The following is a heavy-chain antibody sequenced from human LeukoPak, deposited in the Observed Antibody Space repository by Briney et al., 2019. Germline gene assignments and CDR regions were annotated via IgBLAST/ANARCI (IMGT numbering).Heavy chain of an antibody. D-gene: IGHD3-16*01. CDR1: GGTFSSYT. Sequence: ASVKVSCKASGGTFSSYTISWVRQAPGQGLEWMGRIIPILGVANYAQKFQGRVTITADKSTSTAYMELSSLRSEDTAVYYCASYTANDAFDIWGQGTMVTVSS. CDR2: IIPILGVA. CDR3: ASYTANDAFDI. V-gene: IGHV1-69*02. J-gene: IGHJ3*02.